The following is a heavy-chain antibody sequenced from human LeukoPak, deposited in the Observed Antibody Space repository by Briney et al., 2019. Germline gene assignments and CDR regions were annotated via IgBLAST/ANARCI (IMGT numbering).Heavy chain of an antibody. CDR2: ISSSSSYI. Sequence: PGGSLRLSCAASGFTFSSYSMNWVRQAPGKGLEWVSSISSSSSYIYYADSVKGRFTISRDNAKNSLYLQMNSLRAEDTAVYYCARVSSWFAQYYFDYWGQGTLVTVSS. CDR1: GFTFSSYS. CDR3: ARVSSWFAQYYFDY. V-gene: IGHV3-21*01. D-gene: IGHD6-13*01. J-gene: IGHJ4*02.